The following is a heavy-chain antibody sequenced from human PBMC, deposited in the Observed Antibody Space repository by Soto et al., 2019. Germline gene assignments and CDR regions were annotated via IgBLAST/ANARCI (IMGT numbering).Heavy chain of an antibody. CDR2: LYWDDDK. D-gene: IGHD7-27*01. CDR1: GFSLSTSGVG. J-gene: IGHJ4*02. CDR3: ARTSVNWGARGLVDY. Sequence: ESGPTLVKPTQTLTLTCTFSGFSLSTSGVGVGWIRQPPGKALEWLAFLYWDDDKRYSPSLKSRLTITKDTSKNQVLLTMTTMDPVDTATYYCARTSVNWGARGLVDYWGQGTLVTVAS. V-gene: IGHV2-5*02.